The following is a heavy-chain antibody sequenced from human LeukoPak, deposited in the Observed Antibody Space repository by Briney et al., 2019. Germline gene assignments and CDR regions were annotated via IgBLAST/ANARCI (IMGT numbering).Heavy chain of an antibody. CDR3: AKDRGSSWFYFDD. J-gene: IGHJ4*02. Sequence: PGRSLSLSCAAFGFTFSNFGMHWVRQAPGKGLEWVAVISYDGSDKYYTDSVKGRFTISRDNSKNTLYLQMNSLRSEDTAVYYCAKDRGSSWFYFDDWGQGTLVTVSS. V-gene: IGHV3-30*18. CDR1: GFTFSNFG. CDR2: ISYDGSDK. D-gene: IGHD6-13*01.